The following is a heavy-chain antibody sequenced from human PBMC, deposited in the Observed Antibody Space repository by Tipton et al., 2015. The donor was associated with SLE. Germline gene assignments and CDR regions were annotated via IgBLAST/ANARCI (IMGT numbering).Heavy chain of an antibody. CDR3: ARDRDIVLEPVPIPPAFDI. CDR1: GGSITSSSYF. V-gene: IGHV4-39*07. CDR2: INTGGAT. J-gene: IGHJ3*02. D-gene: IGHD2-8*02. Sequence: LACTVSGGSITSSSYFWGWIRQSPGKGLEWIGNINTGGATYYNPSLKSRVIISLDTSRNHFSLKLTSVTAADTAVYFCARDRDIVLEPVPIPPAFDIWGQGTTVTVSS.